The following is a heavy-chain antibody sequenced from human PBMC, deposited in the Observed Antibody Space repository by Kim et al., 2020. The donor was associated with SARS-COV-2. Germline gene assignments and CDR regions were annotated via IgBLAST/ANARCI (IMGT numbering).Heavy chain of an antibody. CDR3: ARGSPYYDILAVDAFDI. D-gene: IGHD3-9*01. CDR1: GYTFTGYY. J-gene: IGHJ3*02. Sequence: ASVKVSCKASGYTFTGYYVHWVRQAPGQGLEWMGWINPNSGGTNYAQKFQGWVTMTRDTSISTAYMELSRLRSDDTAVYYCARGSPYYDILAVDAFDIWGQGTMVTVSS. CDR2: INPNSGGT. V-gene: IGHV1-2*04.